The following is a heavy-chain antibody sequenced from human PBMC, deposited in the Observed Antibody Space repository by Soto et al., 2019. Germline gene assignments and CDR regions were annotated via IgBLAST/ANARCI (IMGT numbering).Heavy chain of an antibody. V-gene: IGHV4-34*01. CDR1: GGSFSGYY. J-gene: IGHJ4*02. D-gene: IGHD6-6*01. Sequence: SETLSLTCAVYGGSFSGYYWSWIRQPPGKGLEWIGEINHSGSTNYNPSLKSRVTISVDTSKNQFSLKLSSVTAADTAVYYCARVEIIAAYGYWGQGTLVTVSS. CDR3: ARVEIIAAYGY. CDR2: INHSGST.